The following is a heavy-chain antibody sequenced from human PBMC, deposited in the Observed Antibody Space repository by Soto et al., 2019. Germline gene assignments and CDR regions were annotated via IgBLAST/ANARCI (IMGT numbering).Heavy chain of an antibody. CDR1: GGSFSGYS. Sequence: PSETLSLTCAVNGGSFSGYSWTWIRQAPGKGLDWIGEINYTGTTNYSPSLKSRVTLSVDTSKNQFPLELRSVSAADTAVYYCAREGGSGWYYYDYWGHGTLVTVSS. CDR3: AREGGSGWYYYDY. V-gene: IGHV4-34*01. D-gene: IGHD6-19*01. CDR2: INYTGTT. J-gene: IGHJ4*01.